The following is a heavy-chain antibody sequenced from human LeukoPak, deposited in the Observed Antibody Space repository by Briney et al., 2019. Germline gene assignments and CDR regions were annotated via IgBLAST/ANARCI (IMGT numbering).Heavy chain of an antibody. V-gene: IGHV3-30*18. D-gene: IGHD4-23*01. CDR1: GFTFSSYG. J-gene: IGHJ4*02. CDR2: ISSDGSDK. CDR3: AKGSATTVVTIDY. Sequence: GKSLRLSCAASGFTFSSYGMHWVRQAPGKGLEWVAVISSDGSDKYYADSVKGRFTISRDNSENTMYLQMNSLRDEDTAVYYCAKGSATTVVTIDYWGQGTLVTVSS.